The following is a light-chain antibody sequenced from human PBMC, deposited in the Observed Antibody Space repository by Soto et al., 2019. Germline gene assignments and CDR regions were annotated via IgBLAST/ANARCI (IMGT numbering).Light chain of an antibody. CDR3: QQRSNWPPIT. V-gene: IGKV3-11*02. J-gene: IGKJ5*01. CDR1: QSISSY. CDR2: DAS. Sequence: EIVLTQSAATLSLSPGERGNLXCRASQSISSYLGWYQQRAGKAPRHLIYDASNRATGIQARLSGSGSGRDFTLTISSLEPEDFAVYYCQQRSNWPPITFGQGTRLEIK.